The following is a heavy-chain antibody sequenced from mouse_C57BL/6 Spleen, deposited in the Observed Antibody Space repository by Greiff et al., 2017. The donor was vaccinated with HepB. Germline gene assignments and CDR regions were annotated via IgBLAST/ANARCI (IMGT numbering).Heavy chain of an antibody. V-gene: IGHV3-6*01. CDR2: ISYDGSN. CDR1: GYSITSGYY. J-gene: IGHJ3*01. D-gene: IGHD2-4*01. Sequence: VQLKESGPGLVKPSQSLSLTCSVTGYSITSGYYWNWIRQFPGNKLEWMGYISYDGSNNYNPSLKNRISITRDTSKNQFFLKLNSVTTEDTATYYCARIPYDYDVGFAYWGQGTLVTVSA. CDR3: ARIPYDYDVGFAY.